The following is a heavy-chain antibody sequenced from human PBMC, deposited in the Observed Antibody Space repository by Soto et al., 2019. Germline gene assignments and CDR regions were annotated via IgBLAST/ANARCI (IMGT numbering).Heavy chain of an antibody. Sequence: GGSLRLSCAASGFRFSDYYMNWIRQAPGKGLEWVSYITSVSTIYYADSVKGRFTISRDNAKNSLYLQMNSLRAEDTAVYYCAREYDILTGVYFDYWGRGTLVTVSS. CDR2: ITSVSTI. D-gene: IGHD3-9*01. V-gene: IGHV3-11*01. CDR3: AREYDILTGVYFDY. J-gene: IGHJ4*02. CDR1: GFRFSDYY.